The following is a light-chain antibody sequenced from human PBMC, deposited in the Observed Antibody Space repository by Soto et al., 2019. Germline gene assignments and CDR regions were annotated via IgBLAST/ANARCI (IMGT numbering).Light chain of an antibody. CDR3: AVWDDSLNGWV. CDR1: SSDIGSNN. Sequence: QSVLTQPPSASGTPGQRVTISCSGSSSDIGSNNVNWHQQLPGTAPKLLIYSNDQRPSGVPDRFSGSKSGTSASLAISGLQSEDEADYYCAVWDDSLNGWVFGGGTKLTVL. J-gene: IGLJ3*02. CDR2: SND. V-gene: IGLV1-44*01.